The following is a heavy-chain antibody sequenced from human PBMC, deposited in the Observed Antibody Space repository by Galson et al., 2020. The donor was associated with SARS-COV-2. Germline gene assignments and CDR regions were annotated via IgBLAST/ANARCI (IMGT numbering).Heavy chain of an antibody. D-gene: IGHD5-12*01. Sequence: SDPLSLTCTVSGASMSNHYWSWIRQPPAKGLEWIGYIYYSGNTNYKPTLQSRVTISVDTSRNQFSLNLRSVTAADTAVYYCARLSTDGYNYNGNLYYYIGIWGKGTTVTVSS. CDR1: GASMSNHY. V-gene: IGHV4-59*07. CDR3: ARLSTDGYNYNGNLYYYIGI. J-gene: IGHJ6*03. CDR2: IYYSGNT.